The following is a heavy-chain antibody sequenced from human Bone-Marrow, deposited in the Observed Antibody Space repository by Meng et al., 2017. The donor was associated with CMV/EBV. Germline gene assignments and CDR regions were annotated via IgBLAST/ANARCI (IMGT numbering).Heavy chain of an antibody. CDR3: ASPEVVVPAATPDAFDI. V-gene: IGHV1-69*10. CDR2: IIPILGIA. Sequence: SVKVSCKASGGTFSSYAISWVRQAPGQGLEWMGGIIPILGIANYAQKFQGRVTITADKSTSTAYMELSSLRSEDTAVYYCASPEVVVPAATPDAFDIWGQGTMVTVSS. D-gene: IGHD2-2*01. J-gene: IGHJ3*02. CDR1: GGTFSSYA.